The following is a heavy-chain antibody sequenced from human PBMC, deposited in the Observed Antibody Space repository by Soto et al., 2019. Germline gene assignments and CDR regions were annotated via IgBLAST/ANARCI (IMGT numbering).Heavy chain of an antibody. CDR3: AREPTCGGRCYVNCFDA. V-gene: IGHV1-3*01. CDR1: GYSFTSYP. D-gene: IGHD2-15*01. J-gene: IGHJ5*02. CDR2: INVGNGNT. Sequence: GXSVKVPCKASGYSFTSYPMHWVRQAPGQGLEWMGWINVGNGNTEYSQKFQGRVTITRDTSASTAHMELSSLRSEDTAVYYCAREPTCGGRCYVNCFDAWGQGTQVTVSS.